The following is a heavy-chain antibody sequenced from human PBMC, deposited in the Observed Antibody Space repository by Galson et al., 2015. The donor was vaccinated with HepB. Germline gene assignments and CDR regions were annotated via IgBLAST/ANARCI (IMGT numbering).Heavy chain of an antibody. Sequence: SLRLSCAASGFTFSSYAMSWVRQAPGKGLEWVSAISGSGGSTYYADSVKGRFTISRDNSKNTLYLQMNSLRAEDTAVYYCAKAIDPGLYYYGMDVWGQGTTVTVSS. CDR1: GFTFSSYA. CDR3: AKAIDPGLYYYGMDV. V-gene: IGHV3-23*01. J-gene: IGHJ6*02. CDR2: ISGSGGST.